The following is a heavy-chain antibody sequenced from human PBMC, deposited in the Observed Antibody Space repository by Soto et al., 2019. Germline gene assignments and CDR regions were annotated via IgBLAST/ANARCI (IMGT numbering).Heavy chain of an antibody. Sequence: SETLSLTCAVYGGSFSGYYWSWIRQPPGKGREWIGEIKHSGSTNYNPSLKSRVTISVATSKNQYSLKLSSVTAADTAVYYCASEIGYSSSWNQGKYWGQGTLVTVSS. CDR3: ASEIGYSSSWNQGKY. J-gene: IGHJ4*02. D-gene: IGHD6-13*01. CDR2: IKHSGST. V-gene: IGHV4-34*01. CDR1: GGSFSGYY.